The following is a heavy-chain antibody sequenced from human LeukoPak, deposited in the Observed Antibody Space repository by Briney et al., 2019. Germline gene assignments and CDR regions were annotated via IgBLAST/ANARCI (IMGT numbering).Heavy chain of an antibody. CDR2: INHSGST. Sequence: SETLSLTCAVYGGSFSGYYWSWIRQPPGKGLEWIGEINHSGSTNYNPSLKSRVTISVHTSKNQFSLKLSSVTAADTAVYYCASVARGNAWVVYWGQGTLVTVSS. V-gene: IGHV4-34*01. J-gene: IGHJ4*02. CDR1: GGSFSGYY. CDR3: ASVARGNAWVVY. D-gene: IGHD4-23*01.